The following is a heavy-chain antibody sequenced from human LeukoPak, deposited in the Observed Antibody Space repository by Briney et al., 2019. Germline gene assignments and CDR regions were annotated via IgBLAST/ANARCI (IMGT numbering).Heavy chain of an antibody. CDR1: GYAFTIYH. Sequence: GASVTVSCTASGYAFTIYHIHWIRQAPGQGLGWMGIIIPSSGSTTYAQKFQGRVTMTRDTSTKTVYMELSSLTSDDTAVYFCARSDYNDYRGLGFWGQGTPVTVSS. J-gene: IGHJ4*02. V-gene: IGHV1-46*01. CDR3: ARSDYNDYRGLGF. CDR2: IIPSSGST. D-gene: IGHD4-11*01.